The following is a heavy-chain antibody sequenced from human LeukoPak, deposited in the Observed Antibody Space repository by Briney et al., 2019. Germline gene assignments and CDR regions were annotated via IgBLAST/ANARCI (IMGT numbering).Heavy chain of an antibody. D-gene: IGHD4-17*01. CDR3: ASNSHYGDYACLDY. J-gene: IGHJ4*02. CDR1: GGSISSGGYY. CDR2: IYYSGRT. Sequence: PSQTLSLTCTVSGGSISSGGYYWSWSRQHRGRGLEWIGYIYYSGRTYYNPSLKSRVTISVDTSKNQFSLKLSSVTAADTAVYYCASNSHYGDYACLDYWGQGTLVTVSS. V-gene: IGHV4-31*03.